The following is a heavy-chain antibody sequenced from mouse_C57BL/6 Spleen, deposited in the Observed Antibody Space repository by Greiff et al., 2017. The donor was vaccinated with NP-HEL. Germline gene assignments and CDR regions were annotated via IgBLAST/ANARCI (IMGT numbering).Heavy chain of an antibody. V-gene: IGHV1-50*01. CDR3: ARGTMLTERWYFDV. CDR1: GYTFTSYW. Sequence: QVQLQQPGAELVKPGASVKLSCKASGYTFTSYWMQWVKQRPGQGLEWIGEIDPSDSYTNYNQKFKGKATLTVDTSSSTAYMQLSSLTSEDSAVYYCARGTMLTERWYFDVWGTGTTVTVSS. D-gene: IGHD2-2*01. CDR2: IDPSDSYT. J-gene: IGHJ1*03.